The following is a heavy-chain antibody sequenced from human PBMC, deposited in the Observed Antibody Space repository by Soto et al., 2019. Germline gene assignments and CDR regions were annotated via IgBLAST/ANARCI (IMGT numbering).Heavy chain of an antibody. CDR1: GFTFKSYW. J-gene: IGHJ4*02. CDR2: INSDGSAT. V-gene: IGHV3-74*01. Sequence: GGSLRLSCEASGFTFKSYWMHWVRQAPGKGLVWVSGINSDGSATIYADSVKGRFTISRDNAKNTLYLQMSSLRAEDTAVYYCAKAPYDSSGYYYEEWYYFDYWGQGTLVTVSS. CDR3: AKAPYDSSGYYYEEWYYFDY. D-gene: IGHD3-22*01.